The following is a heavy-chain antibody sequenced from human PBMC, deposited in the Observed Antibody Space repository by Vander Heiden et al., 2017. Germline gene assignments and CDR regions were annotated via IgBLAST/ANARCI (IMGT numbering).Heavy chain of an antibody. CDR2: ISRSGATT. J-gene: IGHJ4*02. Sequence: EVQLLQSGGDLVQPWGALTLPCAASGFNFNNYALSWVRQAPGKGLEWVSTISRSGATTYYSDSVKGRFTVSRNNSKNSLYLRMNTVRAEDTALYYCARSPISVTGFFDSWGQGTLVTVSS. V-gene: IGHV3-23*01. CDR1: GFNFNNYA. D-gene: IGHD6-19*01. CDR3: ARSPISVTGFFDS.